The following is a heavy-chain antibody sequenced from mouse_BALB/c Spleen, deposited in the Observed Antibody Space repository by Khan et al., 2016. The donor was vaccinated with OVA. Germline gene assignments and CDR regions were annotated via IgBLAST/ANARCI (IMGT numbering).Heavy chain of an antibody. CDR3: TRHGFVAWFTY. V-gene: IGHV1S135*01. D-gene: IGHD2-2*01. CDR2: IDPFSGST. J-gene: IGHJ3*01. CDR1: GYSFTTYY. Sequence: EVQLQQSGPELMKPGASVKISCKASGYSFTTYYIHWVMQSHGTSLEWIGYIDPFSGSTTYNQKFKGKATLTVDKSSSTAYIHLNNLTSEDSAVYYCTRHGFVAWFTYWGQGTLVTVSA.